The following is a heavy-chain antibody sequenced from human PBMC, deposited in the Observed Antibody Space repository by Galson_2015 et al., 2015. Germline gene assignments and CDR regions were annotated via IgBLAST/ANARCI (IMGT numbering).Heavy chain of an antibody. CDR1: GFTFSSYR. CDR3: ARDLVDTTMVLIHYYYGMDV. Sequence: SLRLSCATSGFTFSSYRMNWVRQAPGKGLEWVSSITSSSSYIYYADSVKGRFIISRDNAKNSLYLQMNSLRAEDTAVYYCARDLVDTTMVLIHYYYGMDVWGQGTTVTVSS. V-gene: IGHV3-21*06. CDR2: ITSSSSYI. D-gene: IGHD5-18*01. J-gene: IGHJ6*02.